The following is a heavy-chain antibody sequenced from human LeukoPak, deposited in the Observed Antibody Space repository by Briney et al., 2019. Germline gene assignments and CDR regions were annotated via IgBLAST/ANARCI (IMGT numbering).Heavy chain of an antibody. CDR1: GFTFSSYG. CDR2: ISYDGSNK. V-gene: IGHV3-30*18. CDR3: AKGSLPPYWYFDL. Sequence: GGSLRLSCAASGFTFSSYGMHWVRQAPGKGLEWVAVISYDGSNKYYADSVKGRFTISRDNSKNTLYLQMNSPRAEDTAVYYCAKGSLPPYWYFDLWGRGTLVTVSS. J-gene: IGHJ2*01.